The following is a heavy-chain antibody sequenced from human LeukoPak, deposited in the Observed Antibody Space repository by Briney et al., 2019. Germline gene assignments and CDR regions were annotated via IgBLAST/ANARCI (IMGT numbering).Heavy chain of an antibody. CDR2: ISGSGGDT. CDR3: AKDGVSLTVAGEFDN. Sequence: GGSLRLSCAASGFTFSNFLMTWVRQAPGKGPEWVSAISGSGGDTYYADSVKGRFTISRDNSKNTLYLQMNSLRAEDTAVYYCAKDGVSLTVAGEFDNWGQGTLVTVSS. D-gene: IGHD6-19*01. V-gene: IGHV3-23*01. CDR1: GFTFSNFL. J-gene: IGHJ4*02.